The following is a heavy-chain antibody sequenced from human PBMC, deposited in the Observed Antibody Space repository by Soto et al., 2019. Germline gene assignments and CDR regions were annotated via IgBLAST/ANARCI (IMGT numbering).Heavy chain of an antibody. CDR2: IYHSGST. J-gene: IGHJ4*02. Sequence: QLQLQESGSGLVKPSQTLYLTCAVSGGSISSGGSSWSWIRQPPGKGLEWIGYIYHSGSTYYNPSLKSRVTISVDRTRNQFSLKLSSLTAADTAVYYCARGPPNTYWGQGTLVTVSS. V-gene: IGHV4-30-2*01. CDR3: ARGPPNTY. D-gene: IGHD2-8*01. CDR1: GGSISSGGSS.